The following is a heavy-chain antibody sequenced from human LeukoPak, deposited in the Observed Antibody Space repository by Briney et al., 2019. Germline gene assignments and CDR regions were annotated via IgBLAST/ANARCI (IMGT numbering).Heavy chain of an antibody. CDR3: ARDYYFDY. CDR1: GFTFSTYA. V-gene: IGHV3-74*01. J-gene: IGHJ4*02. CDR2: INSDVSSR. Sequence: PGGSLRLSCAASGFTFSTYAVNWVRQAPGKGLVWVSRINSDVSSRTYADSVKGRFTISRDNAKNTLYLQMNSLRAEDTAVYYCARDYYFDYWGQGTLVTVSS.